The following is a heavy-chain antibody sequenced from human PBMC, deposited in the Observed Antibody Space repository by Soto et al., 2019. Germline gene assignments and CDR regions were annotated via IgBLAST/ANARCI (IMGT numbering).Heavy chain of an antibody. CDR2: ITPILGMA. CDR3: ARSTVSRRDGYNSDYGMDV. J-gene: IGHJ6*02. V-gene: IGHV1-69*02. D-gene: IGHD4-17*01. Sequence: QVQLVQSGAEVKKPGSSVKVSCKASGGSFRSYMISWVRQAPGQGLEWMGNITPILGMANYAQKFRGRVTITADTSTSTAYMELSSLRSEDTAVYYCARSTVSRRDGYNSDYGMDVWGQGTTVTVSS. CDR1: GGSFRSYM.